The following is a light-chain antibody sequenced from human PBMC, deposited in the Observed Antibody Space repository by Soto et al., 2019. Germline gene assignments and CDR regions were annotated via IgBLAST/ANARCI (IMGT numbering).Light chain of an antibody. Sequence: EIQMTQSPSSLSASVGDRVTITCRASQGISHYLAWYQQKPGKPPTLLMYGASTLQSGVPSRFSGSGSGTDFTLTISRLQPEDVAVYYCQRYNSAPRTFGQGTKVEIK. V-gene: IGKV1-27*01. J-gene: IGKJ1*01. CDR3: QRYNSAPRT. CDR2: GAS. CDR1: QGISHY.